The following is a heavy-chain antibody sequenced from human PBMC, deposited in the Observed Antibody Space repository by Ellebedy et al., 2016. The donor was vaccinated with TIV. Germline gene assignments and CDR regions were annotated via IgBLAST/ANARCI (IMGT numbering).Heavy chain of an antibody. J-gene: IGHJ4*02. CDR2: IREDGNAK. CDR1: GFSFGSFW. Sequence: PGGSLRLSCAASGFSFGSFWLSWVRQAPGKGLEWVANIREDGNAKFSADSVKGGFTISRDNAKNSVYLHMNNLRVEDTAVYYCARDGFGGFLESWGPGTLIIVPS. D-gene: IGHD3-10*01. CDR3: ARDGFGGFLES. V-gene: IGHV3-7*01.